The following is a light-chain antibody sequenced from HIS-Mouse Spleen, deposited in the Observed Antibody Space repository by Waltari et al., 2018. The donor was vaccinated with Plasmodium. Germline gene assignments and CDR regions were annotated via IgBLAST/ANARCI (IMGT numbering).Light chain of an antibody. CDR1: QSISSW. V-gene: IGKV1-5*03. CDR2: KAS. Sequence: DIQMTQSPSTLSASVGDSVTITCRARQSISSWLAWYQQKPGKAPKLLIYKASSLESGVPSRFSGSGSGTEFTLTISSLQPDDFATYYCQQYNSYSGTFGQGTKLEIK. J-gene: IGKJ2*01. CDR3: QQYNSYSGT.